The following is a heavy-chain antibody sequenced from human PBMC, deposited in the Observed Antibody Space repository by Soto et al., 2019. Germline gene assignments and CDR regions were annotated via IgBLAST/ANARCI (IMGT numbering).Heavy chain of an antibody. J-gene: IGHJ4*02. Sequence: SETLSLTCTVSGGSISGYYWSWIRQPPGKRLEWIGYIYYTGSTNYNPSLRSRVTISIDTSKNQFSLKLSSVTATDTAVYYCARYPRLDYWGQGTLVTVSS. CDR3: ARYPRLDY. V-gene: IGHV4-59*08. CDR1: GGSISGYY. CDR2: IYYTGST.